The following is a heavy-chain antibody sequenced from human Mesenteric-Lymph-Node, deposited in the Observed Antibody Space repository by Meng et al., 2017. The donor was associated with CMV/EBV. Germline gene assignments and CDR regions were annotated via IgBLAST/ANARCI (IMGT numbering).Heavy chain of an antibody. J-gene: IGHJ6*02. D-gene: IGHD4/OR15-4a*01. CDR2: IDWDDDK. CDR3: ARSPTINYSYGMDV. CDR1: GFSLSTSGTC. Sequence: SGPTLVKPTQTLTLTCNFSGFSLSTSGTCVSWVRQPPGKALEWLALIDWDDDKYYSSSLKTRLTISKDTSKNQVVLTMTNMDPVDTGTYYCARSPTINYSYGMDVWGQGTTVTVSS. V-gene: IGHV2-70*13.